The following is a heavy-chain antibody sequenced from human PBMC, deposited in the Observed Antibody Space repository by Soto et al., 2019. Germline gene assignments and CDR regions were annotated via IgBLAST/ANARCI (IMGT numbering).Heavy chain of an antibody. D-gene: IGHD2-2*02. Sequence: KVSCKTSGYTFTRYAMHWVRQAPGQRLEWMGWINAGYGNTKYSQNFQGRVTLTRDTSASTAYMELSSLRSEDTAVYYCARAGDDCSTTTCYIIDYWGQGTLVTVSS. V-gene: IGHV1-3*01. CDR1: GYTFTRYA. J-gene: IGHJ4*02. CDR3: ARAGDDCSTTTCYIIDY. CDR2: INAGYGNT.